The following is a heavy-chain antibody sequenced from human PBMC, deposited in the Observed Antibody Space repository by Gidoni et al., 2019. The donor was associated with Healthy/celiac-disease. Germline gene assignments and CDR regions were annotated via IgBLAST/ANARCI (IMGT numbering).Heavy chain of an antibody. J-gene: IGHJ6*03. D-gene: IGHD5-18*01. V-gene: IGHV4-39*01. Sequence: LQLQESGPELVKPLETLSLSSTVSGGSLCSSSYYWGWFRRPPGTGLEWFGSIYYSGSTYYNPSLKRRGTISVDTSKNQFSLKLTSVTAADAAVYYCARHPYSYDHYYYMDVWGKGTTVTVSS. CDR2: IYYSGST. CDR3: ARHPYSYDHYYYMDV. CDR1: GGSLCSSSYY.